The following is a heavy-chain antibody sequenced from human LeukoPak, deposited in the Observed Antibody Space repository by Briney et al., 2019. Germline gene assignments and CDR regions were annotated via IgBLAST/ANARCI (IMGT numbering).Heavy chain of an antibody. V-gene: IGHV3-7*01. CDR2: LKPEGSEK. D-gene: IGHD6-19*01. CDR1: GFTFSDYA. J-gene: IGHJ4*02. CDR3: ARDASALY. Sequence: GGSLRLSCAASGFTFSDYAMSWVREARGKGLGGGASLKPEGSEKYYLDSVRGRFTISRDNARDSLYLQMNSLRDDDTSVYFCARDASALYWGRGTLVTVSS.